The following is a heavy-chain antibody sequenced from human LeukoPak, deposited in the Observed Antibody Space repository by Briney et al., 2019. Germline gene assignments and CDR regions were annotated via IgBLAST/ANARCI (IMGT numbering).Heavy chain of an antibody. Sequence: PGGSLRLSCAASGFTFSSYWMSWVRQAPGKGLEWVANIKQDGSEKYYVDSVKGRFTISRDNAKNSLYLQMNSLRAEDTAVYYCAKDPDMVRGFRWGQGTLVTVSP. J-gene: IGHJ4*02. CDR1: GFTFSSYW. CDR2: IKQDGSEK. D-gene: IGHD3-10*01. V-gene: IGHV3-7*03. CDR3: AKDPDMVRGFR.